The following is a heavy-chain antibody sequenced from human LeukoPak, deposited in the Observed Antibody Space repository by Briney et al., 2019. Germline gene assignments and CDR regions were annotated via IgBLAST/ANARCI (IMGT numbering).Heavy chain of an antibody. V-gene: IGHV4-34*01. Sequence: SETLSLTCAVYGGSFSGYYWSWIRQPPGKGLEWIGEINHSGSTNYNLSLKSRVTISVDTSKNQFSLKLSSVTAADTAVYYCARKILGLRYFDWLFDYWGQGTLVTVSS. CDR2: INHSGST. CDR1: GGSFSGYY. D-gene: IGHD3-9*01. CDR3: ARKILGLRYFDWLFDY. J-gene: IGHJ4*02.